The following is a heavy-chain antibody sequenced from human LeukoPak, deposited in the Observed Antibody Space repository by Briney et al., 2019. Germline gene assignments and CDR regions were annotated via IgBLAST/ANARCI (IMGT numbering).Heavy chain of an antibody. CDR3: ARAMYSSGEDAFDI. CDR1: GFTVSSNY. CDR2: IYSGGST. Sequence: PGGSLRLSCAASGFTVSSNYMSWVRQAPGKGLEWVSVIYSGGSTYYADSVKGRFTISRDNSKNTLYLQMNSLRAEDTAVYYCARAMYSSGEDAFDIWGQGTMVTVSS. V-gene: IGHV3-53*01. J-gene: IGHJ3*02. D-gene: IGHD6-19*01.